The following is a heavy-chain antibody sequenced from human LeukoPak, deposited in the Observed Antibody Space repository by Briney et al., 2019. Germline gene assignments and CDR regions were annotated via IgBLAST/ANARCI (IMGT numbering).Heavy chain of an antibody. D-gene: IGHD2-2*01. J-gene: IGHJ1*01. CDR3: ARTIVPAAEPEYFQY. V-gene: IGHV3-11*01. CDR2: ISSSGSTI. Sequence: GGSLRLSCAASGFTFSDYYMSWIRPAPGKGLEWVSYISSSGSTIYYADSVKGRFTISRDNAKNSLYLQINSLRAEDTAVYYCARTIVPAAEPEYFQYWGEGTLVTVSP. CDR1: GFTFSDYY.